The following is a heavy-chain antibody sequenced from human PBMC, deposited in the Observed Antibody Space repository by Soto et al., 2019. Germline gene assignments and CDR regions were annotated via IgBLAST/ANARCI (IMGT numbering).Heavy chain of an antibody. J-gene: IGHJ6*03. CDR3: ASEGEADLVSGYYPHYYYMDV. CDR2: IKQDGSEK. V-gene: IGHV3-7*01. Sequence: GGSLRLSCAASGFTFSSYWMSWVRQAPGKGLEWVANIKQDGSEKYYVDSVKGRFTISRDNAKNSLYLQMNSLRAEDTAVYYCASEGEADLVSGYYPHYYYMDVWGKGNTVTVSS. D-gene: IGHD3-3*01. CDR1: GFTFSSYW.